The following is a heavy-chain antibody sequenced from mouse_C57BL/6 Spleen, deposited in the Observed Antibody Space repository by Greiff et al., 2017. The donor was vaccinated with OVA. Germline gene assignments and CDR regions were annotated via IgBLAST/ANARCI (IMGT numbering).Heavy chain of an antibody. Sequence: QVTLKVSGPGLLQSSQTLSLTCSFSGFSLRTSGMGVSWIRQPSGKGLEWLAHIYWDDDKRYNPSLKSRPTISKDTSRNQVFLKITSVDTADTATYDCARTTPLDGYLYAMDYWGQGTSVTVSS. CDR2: IYWDDDK. CDR3: ARTTPLDGYLYAMDY. V-gene: IGHV8-12*01. J-gene: IGHJ4*01. CDR1: GFSLRTSGMG. D-gene: IGHD2-3*01.